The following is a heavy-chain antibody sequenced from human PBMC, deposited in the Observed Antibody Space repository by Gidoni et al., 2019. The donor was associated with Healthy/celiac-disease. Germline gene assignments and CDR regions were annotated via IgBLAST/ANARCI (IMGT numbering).Heavy chain of an antibody. J-gene: IGHJ4*02. CDR2: IIPIFGTA. D-gene: IGHD6-19*01. CDR1: GGTFSSYA. Sequence: QLQLVQSGAAVTKPGSSVKVSCTASGGTFSSYAISWVRQAPGQGLAWMRGIIPIFGTANYAQKFQGRVTITADESTSTAYMELSSLRSEDTAVYYCAREVAVAGPFDYWGQGTLVTVSS. CDR3: AREVAVAGPFDY. V-gene: IGHV1-69*01.